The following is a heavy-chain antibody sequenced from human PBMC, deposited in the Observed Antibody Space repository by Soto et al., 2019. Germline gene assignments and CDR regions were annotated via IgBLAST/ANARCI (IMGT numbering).Heavy chain of an antibody. D-gene: IGHD2-21*02. Sequence: SVKVSCKASGYTFAGYYMHWVRQAPGQGLEWMGGIIPIFGTANYAQKFQGRVTITADESTSTAYMELSSLRAEDTAVYYCARTVVVTAIRPLPLFDYWAQGTLVTVSS. CDR2: IIPIFGTA. CDR1: GYTFAGYY. J-gene: IGHJ4*02. CDR3: ARTVVVTAIRPLPLFDY. V-gene: IGHV1-69*13.